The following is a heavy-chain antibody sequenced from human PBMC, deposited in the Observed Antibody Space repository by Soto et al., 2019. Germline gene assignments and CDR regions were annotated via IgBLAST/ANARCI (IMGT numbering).Heavy chain of an antibody. J-gene: IGHJ4*02. Sequence: QVQLVESGGDVVQPGRSLRLSCAASGFTFSAYGMHWVRQAPGGGLEWLAVIWDDGSITYYADSVNGRFTISRDNSKNTLYLQMDNLRADDTAVYFCARDDPTYVNCFDYWGLGTLVTVSS. V-gene: IGHV3-33*01. CDR1: GFTFSAYG. CDR3: ARDDPTYVNCFDY. CDR2: IWDDGSIT. D-gene: IGHD3-16*01.